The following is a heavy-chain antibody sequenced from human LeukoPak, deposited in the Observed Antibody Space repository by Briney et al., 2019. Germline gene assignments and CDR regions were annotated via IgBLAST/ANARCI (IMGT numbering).Heavy chain of an antibody. J-gene: IGHJ4*02. CDR3: ARLLGESTIYDV. CDR2: INQDGSEK. V-gene: IGHV3-7*01. CDR1: GFTFSRHW. D-gene: IGHD3-16*01. Sequence: GGSLRLSCAASGFTFSRHWTSWVRQAPGKGLEWVATINQDGSEKYYVDSVKGPLSISRDNAKNSLSLQMNSLRAEDTAMYYCARLLGESTIYDVWGQGTLVTVSS.